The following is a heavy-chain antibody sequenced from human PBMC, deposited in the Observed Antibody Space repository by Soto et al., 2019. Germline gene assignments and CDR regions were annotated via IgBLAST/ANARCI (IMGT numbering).Heavy chain of an antibody. V-gene: IGHV3-23*01. Sequence: EVELLESGGGLVQPGGSVRLSCAASGFTFRNYAMSWVRQAPGKGLEWVSSIHGEGAGSFYADAVKGRFTVSRDDSKETLYLQMCRLRVDDTAVYYCVKDGVARNGNWDWFDPWGQGTLVTVAS. J-gene: IGHJ5*02. CDR3: VKDGVARNGNWDWFDP. CDR2: IHGEGAGS. CDR1: GFTFRNYA. D-gene: IGHD6-19*01.